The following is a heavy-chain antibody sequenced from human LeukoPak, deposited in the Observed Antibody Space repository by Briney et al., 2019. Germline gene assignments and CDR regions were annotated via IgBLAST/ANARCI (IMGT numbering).Heavy chain of an antibody. CDR1: GFTFSTYG. Sequence: PGRSLRLSCAASGFTFSTYGMHWVRQAPGKGLEWVAVISYDGSNKYYADSVKGRFTISRDNSKNTLYLQMNSLRAEDTAVYYCARSVWGYYYMDVWGKGTTVTVSS. J-gene: IGHJ6*03. CDR2: ISYDGSNK. CDR3: ARSVWGYYYMDV. V-gene: IGHV3-30*03. D-gene: IGHD7-27*01.